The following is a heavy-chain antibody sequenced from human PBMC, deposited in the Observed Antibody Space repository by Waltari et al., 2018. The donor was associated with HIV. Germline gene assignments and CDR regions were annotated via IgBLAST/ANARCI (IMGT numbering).Heavy chain of an antibody. D-gene: IGHD2-15*01. V-gene: IGHV3-74*01. Sequence: EVQLVESGGGLVQPGGSLRLSCAASGFTLTTPWQHWVRQIPGKGLVWVSRINPDGTDTRYADSVKGRFTISRDNAKNTVYLQVNSLRGEDTSVYYCARGKDCGGGTCDGYHYYGLDVWGQGTTVTVSS. CDR1: GFTLTTPW. CDR2: INPDGTDT. J-gene: IGHJ6*02. CDR3: ARGKDCGGGTCDGYHYYGLDV.